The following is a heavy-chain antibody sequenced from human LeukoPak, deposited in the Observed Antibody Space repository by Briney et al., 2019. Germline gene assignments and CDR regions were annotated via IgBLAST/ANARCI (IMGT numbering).Heavy chain of an antibody. Sequence: SETLSLTCTVSGGSISSTTFYWGWLRQPPGKGLEWIASIHYSGSTRYNPSLNSRVTVSVDTSKNQFSLRLSSVTAADTAVYYCARGYGSGNNWFDPWGQGTLVTVSS. V-gene: IGHV4-39*01. D-gene: IGHD3-10*01. CDR1: GGSISSTTFY. CDR2: IHYSGST. CDR3: ARGYGSGNNWFDP. J-gene: IGHJ5*02.